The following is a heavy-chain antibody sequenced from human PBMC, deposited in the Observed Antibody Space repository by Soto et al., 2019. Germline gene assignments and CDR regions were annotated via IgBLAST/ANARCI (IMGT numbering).Heavy chain of an antibody. CDR1: GFTFSSYS. CDR2: ISSSSSYI. J-gene: IGHJ6*03. CDR3: ARAGEVAYYMDV. Sequence: EVQLVESGGGLVKPGGSLRLSCAASGFTFSSYSMNWVRQAPGKGLEWVSSISSSSSYIYYADSVKGRFTISRDNAKNSLYLQMNSLRAEDTAVYYCARAGEVAYYMDVWGKGTTVTVSS. D-gene: IGHD3-10*01. V-gene: IGHV3-21*01.